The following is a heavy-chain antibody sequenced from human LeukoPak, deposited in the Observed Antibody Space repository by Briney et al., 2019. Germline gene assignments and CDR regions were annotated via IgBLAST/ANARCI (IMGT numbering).Heavy chain of an antibody. D-gene: IGHD3-10*01. CDR2: INPNRGGT. CDR1: GYTFTGYY. Sequence: ASVKVSCKASGYTFTGYYMHCVRQAPGQGLEWMGRINPNRGGTNYAQKFQGRVTMTRDTSISTAYMELSRLRSDDTAVYYRARGGKVRGVMEGRNSFDPWGQGTLVTVSS. J-gene: IGHJ5*02. CDR3: ARGGKVRGVMEGRNSFDP. V-gene: IGHV1-2*06.